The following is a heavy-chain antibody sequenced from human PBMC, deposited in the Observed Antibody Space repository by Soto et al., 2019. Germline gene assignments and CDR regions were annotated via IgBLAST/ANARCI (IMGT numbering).Heavy chain of an antibody. D-gene: IGHD1-7*01. V-gene: IGHV1-69*01. J-gene: IGHJ2*01. CDR2: IMPTYGTS. Sequence: QVQLVQSGAELKKPGSSVSVSCTASGVTFGNFSISWVRQAPGQGPEWVAGIMPTYGTSNYPVDFRGRITLTADESTATAYMELSSLRSEDTAIYYCATGTRDGYNFWYFDLWGRGTQVTVSS. CDR3: ATGTRDGYNFWYFDL. CDR1: GVTFGNFS.